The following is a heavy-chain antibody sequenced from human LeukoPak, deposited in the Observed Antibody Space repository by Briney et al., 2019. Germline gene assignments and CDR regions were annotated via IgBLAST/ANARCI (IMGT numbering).Heavy chain of an antibody. Sequence: GASMKVSCKASGYTFTAYYIHWVRQAPGQGLEWMGWINPDSGGTNFAQKFQGRVTMTSDTSVSTAYLELSSLTSDDMAVYYCARTSPSSTWYEGGFCDYWGQGTLVTVSS. J-gene: IGHJ4*02. V-gene: IGHV1-2*02. CDR1: GYTFTAYY. CDR3: ARTSPSSTWYEGGFCDY. D-gene: IGHD6-13*01. CDR2: INPDSGGT.